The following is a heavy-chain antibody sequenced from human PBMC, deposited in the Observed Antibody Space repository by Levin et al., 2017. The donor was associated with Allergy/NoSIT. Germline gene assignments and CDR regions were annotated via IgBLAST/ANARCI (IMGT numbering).Heavy chain of an antibody. CDR3: ASWTNRRGLHTEF. Sequence: SETLSLTCAVSGGSISSNWWSWVRQPPGKGLEWIGEVYHSGSTNYHPSLKSRLTMSIDKPKNQFSLKLISVTAADTAVYYCASWTNRRGLHTEFWGQGILITVSS. D-gene: IGHD1-14*01. V-gene: IGHV4-4*02. CDR2: VYHSGST. J-gene: IGHJ4*02. CDR1: GGSISSNW.